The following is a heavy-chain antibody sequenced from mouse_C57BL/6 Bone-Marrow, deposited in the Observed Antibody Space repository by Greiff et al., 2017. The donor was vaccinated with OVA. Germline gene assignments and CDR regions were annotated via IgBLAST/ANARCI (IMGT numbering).Heavy chain of an antibody. J-gene: IGHJ2*01. Sequence: EVKLVESGPVLVKPGASVKMSCKASGYTFTDYYMNWVKQSHGKSLEWIGVINPYNGGTSYNQKFKGKATLTVDKSSSTAYMELNSLTSEDSAVYYGARWDGYYWGQGTTLTVSS. CDR1: GYTFTDYY. D-gene: IGHD2-3*01. CDR2: INPYNGGT. CDR3: ARWDGYY. V-gene: IGHV1-19*01.